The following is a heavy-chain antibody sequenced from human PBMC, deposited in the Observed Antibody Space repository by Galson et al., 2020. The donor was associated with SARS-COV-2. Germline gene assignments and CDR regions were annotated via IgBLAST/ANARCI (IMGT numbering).Heavy chain of an antibody. V-gene: IGHV4-39*01. CDR2: LYYSASN. J-gene: IGHJ4*02. D-gene: IGHD3-22*01. CDR1: GGSISSSSYY. Sequence: ETSETLSLTCPVSGGSISSSSYYWGWIRQPPGQGLAWIGSLYYSASNYYNPSLKSRVTISVDTSKNQFSLKLSSVTAADTALYYCARQNYDSSGYYFDTFDYWGQGTLVTVSS. CDR3: ARQNYDSSGYYFDTFDY.